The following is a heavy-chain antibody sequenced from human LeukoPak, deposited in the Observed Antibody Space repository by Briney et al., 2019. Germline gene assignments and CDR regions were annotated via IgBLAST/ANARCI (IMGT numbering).Heavy chain of an antibody. Sequence: HPGGSLRLSCAASGFTFDDYAMHWVRQAPGKGMEWVSRINWDGSSTYYADSVKGRFTISRDNSKNSLYLQMNSLRAEDTALYYCAKDLYSAGTYYTLIYWGQGTLVTVSS. J-gene: IGHJ4*02. V-gene: IGHV3-43D*04. D-gene: IGHD3-22*01. CDR1: GFTFDDYA. CDR2: INWDGSST. CDR3: AKDLYSAGTYYTLIY.